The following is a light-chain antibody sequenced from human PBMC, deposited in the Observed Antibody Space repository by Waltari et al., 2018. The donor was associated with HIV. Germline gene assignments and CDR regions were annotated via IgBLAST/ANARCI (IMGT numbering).Light chain of an antibody. CDR1: SSNLGSNP. Sequence: QSVLTQPPSASGTPGQRVTISCSGSSSNLGSNPVNWSQQLPGTSPNLVIYSNNHRPSGVPDRFSGSKSGTSASLAISGLQSEDEADYYCAAWDASTYVFGTGTKVTVL. V-gene: IGLV1-44*01. J-gene: IGLJ1*01. CDR2: SNN. CDR3: AAWDASTYV.